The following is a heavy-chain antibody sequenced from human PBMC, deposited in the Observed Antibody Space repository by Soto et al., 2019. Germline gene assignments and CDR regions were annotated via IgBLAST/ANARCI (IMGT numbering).Heavy chain of an antibody. V-gene: IGHV3-23*01. D-gene: IGHD1-1*01. CDR3: AKGILLEPPGTRAFDI. CDR1: GFSLSTYV. Sequence: GGSLRLSCAVSGFSLSTYVMSWVRQAPGKGLEWVSTAGRSGTTFYPDSVRGRFTISRDNSNNALFLQMNSLRADDTALYYCAKGILLEPPGTRAFDIWGQGTMVTVSS. CDR2: AGRSGTT. J-gene: IGHJ3*02.